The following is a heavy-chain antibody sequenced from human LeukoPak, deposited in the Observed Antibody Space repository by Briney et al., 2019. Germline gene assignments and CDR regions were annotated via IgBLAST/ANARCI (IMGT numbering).Heavy chain of an antibody. Sequence: GGSLRLPCAASGFTFSSYGMLWVRQAPGKGLEWVAVIWYDGSNKYYADSVKGRFTISRDNSKNTLYLQMNSLRAEDTAVYYCARINSGSDYWGQGTLVTVSS. CDR3: ARINSGSDY. CDR2: IWYDGSNK. V-gene: IGHV3-33*01. J-gene: IGHJ4*02. D-gene: IGHD3-22*01. CDR1: GFTFSSYG.